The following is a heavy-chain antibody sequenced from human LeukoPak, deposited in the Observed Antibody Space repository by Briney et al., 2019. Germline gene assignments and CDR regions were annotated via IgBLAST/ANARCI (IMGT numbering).Heavy chain of an antibody. CDR1: GGSISSFF. J-gene: IGHJ4*02. CDR3: ARLAPGNSDILTGDPNVVFDY. V-gene: IGHV4-59*01. CDR2: VHSSGST. Sequence: PSETLSLTCTVSGGSISSFFWSWIRQPPGKGLEWIGYVHSSGSTKYNPSLKSRLIISVDMSKKQFSLKLRSVSVADTAVYYCARLAPGNSDILTGDPNVVFDYGGQGALVTVSA. D-gene: IGHD3-9*01.